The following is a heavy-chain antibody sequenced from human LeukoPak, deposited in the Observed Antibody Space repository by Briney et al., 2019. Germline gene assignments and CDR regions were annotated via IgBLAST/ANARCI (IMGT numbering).Heavy chain of an antibody. CDR2: IIPIFGTA. CDR1: GGTFSSYA. Sequence: SVKVSCKASGGTFSSYAISWVRQAPGQGLEWMGGIIPIFGTANYAQKFQGRVTITADESTSTAYMELSSLRSEDTAVYYRARESRTIPPGAFDIWGQGTMVTVSS. CDR3: ARESRTIPPGAFDI. J-gene: IGHJ3*02. V-gene: IGHV1-69*01. D-gene: IGHD1-1*01.